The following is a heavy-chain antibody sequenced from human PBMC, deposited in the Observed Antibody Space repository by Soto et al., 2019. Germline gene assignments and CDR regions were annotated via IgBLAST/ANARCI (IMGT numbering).Heavy chain of an antibody. V-gene: IGHV3-23*01. CDR3: ASLGWGRVSPLNY. J-gene: IGHJ4*02. CDR1: GLTFSDYA. Sequence: GGSLRLSCTTSGLTFSDYATSWVRQVPGKGLEWVSVSSSGGGLFYRDSVRGRFTISRDNSKNTLFLQMNSLRAEDTAIYYCASLGWGRVSPLNYWGQGALVTVSS. CDR2: SSSGGGL. D-gene: IGHD3-16*01.